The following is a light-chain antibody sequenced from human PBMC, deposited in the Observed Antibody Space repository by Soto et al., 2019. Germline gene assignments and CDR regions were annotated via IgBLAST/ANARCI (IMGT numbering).Light chain of an antibody. V-gene: IGKV3-20*01. CDR2: GAS. CDR1: QSVSSSY. CDR3: QQYGSLPHPWVT. Sequence: EIVLTQSPGTLSLSPGERATLSCRASQSVSSSYLAWYQQKPGQAPRLLISGASTRATGIPDRFSGSGSESDFAPTITRLEPEDFAVYYCQQYGSLPHPWVTFGQGTKLEIK. J-gene: IGKJ2*01.